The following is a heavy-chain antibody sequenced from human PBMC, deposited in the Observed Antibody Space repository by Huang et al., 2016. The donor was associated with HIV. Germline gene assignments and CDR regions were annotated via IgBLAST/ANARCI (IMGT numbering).Heavy chain of an antibody. CDR1: GGSLSGYY. Sequence: QVHLQQWGAGLLKSAETLSLTCAVYGGSLSGYYWSWLRQTPGKGLEWIGEINHLGNPNYNPSLKRRVSISMDGSKKQFSLKLRSISDADTAVYFCARDATKNPRGWFDPWGQGTLVTVSS. CDR2: INHLGNP. CDR3: ARDATKNPRGWFDP. V-gene: IGHV4-34*02. J-gene: IGHJ5*02. D-gene: IGHD3-10*01.